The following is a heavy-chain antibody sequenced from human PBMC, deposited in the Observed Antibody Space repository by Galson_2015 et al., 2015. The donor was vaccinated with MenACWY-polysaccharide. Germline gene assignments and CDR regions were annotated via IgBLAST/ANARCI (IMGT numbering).Heavy chain of an antibody. CDR1: GFAFSSYS. V-gene: IGHV3-48*01. Sequence: SLRLSCAASGFAFSSYSMNWVRQAPGKGLEWLSYITDRGGSIFYPDSVKGRFTISRDNAKNSSYLQMNSLRVEDTAICYCARELPTTGYDLDSGGQGTRSPFSS. D-gene: IGHD5-12*01. CDR3: ARELPTTGYDLDS. CDR2: ITDRGGSI. J-gene: IGHJ4*02.